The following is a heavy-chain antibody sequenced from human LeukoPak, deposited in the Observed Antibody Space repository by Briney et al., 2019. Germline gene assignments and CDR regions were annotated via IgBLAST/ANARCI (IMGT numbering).Heavy chain of an antibody. Sequence: ASVEVSCKASGYTFTSYGISWVRQAPGQGLEWMGWISAYNGNTNYAQKLQGRVTMTTDTSTSTAYMELRSLRSDDTAVYYCARDVVGASLLDYWGQGTLVTVSS. D-gene: IGHD1-26*01. CDR2: ISAYNGNT. V-gene: IGHV1-18*01. CDR1: GYTFTSYG. J-gene: IGHJ4*02. CDR3: ARDVVGASLLDY.